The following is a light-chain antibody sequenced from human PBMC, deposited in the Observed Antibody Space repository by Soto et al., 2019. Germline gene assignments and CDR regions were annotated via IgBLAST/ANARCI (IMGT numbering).Light chain of an antibody. V-gene: IGLV2-23*01. CDR1: SSDVGTYNR. CDR2: EGS. J-gene: IGLJ1*01. Sequence: QSVLTQPASVSGSPGQSITISCTGTSSDVGTYNRVSWYQHHPGKAPKLMISEGSKRPSGVSNRFSGSKSGNTASLTISGLQSEDEADYYSCSYAGSSTYGLGTGTKLAVL. CDR3: CSYAGSSTYG.